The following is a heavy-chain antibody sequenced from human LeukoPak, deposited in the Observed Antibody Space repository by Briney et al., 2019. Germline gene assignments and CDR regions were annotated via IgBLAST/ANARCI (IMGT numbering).Heavy chain of an antibody. J-gene: IGHJ5*02. V-gene: IGHV4-30-4*01. D-gene: IGHD4-17*01. CDR1: VGSVSSGDFD. Sequence: SQTLSLTLTVSVGSVSSGDFDRSWIRQPPGEGPEWSGYIYHTGGAYYNPSLKSRATISVDTAKNQYSLRLSFVTATDTAVYFCAGDQGDYGDYGWFDPWGQGTQVTVSS. CDR3: AGDQGDYGDYGWFDP. CDR2: IYHTGGA.